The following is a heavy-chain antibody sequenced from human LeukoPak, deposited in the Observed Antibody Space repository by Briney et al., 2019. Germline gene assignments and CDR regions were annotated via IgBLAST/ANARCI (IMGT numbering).Heavy chain of an antibody. CDR3: ARGFYGSGSHFDY. Sequence: PSETLSLTCAVSGGSISSGDYPWRWIRQPPGKGLEWIGYIFHTGHTSYNPSLKSRVAISVDMSENQIALKLSSVTAADTAVYYCARGFYGSGSHFDYWGQGSLVTVSS. CDR2: IFHTGHT. CDR1: GGSISSGDYP. V-gene: IGHV4-30-2*01. D-gene: IGHD3-10*01. J-gene: IGHJ4*02.